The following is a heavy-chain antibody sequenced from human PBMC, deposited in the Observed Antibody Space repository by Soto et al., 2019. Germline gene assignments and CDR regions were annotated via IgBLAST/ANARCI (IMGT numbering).Heavy chain of an antibody. V-gene: IGHV3-48*03. Sequence: PGGSLRLSCAASGFTFSSYEMNWVRQAPGKGLEWVSYISSSGSTIYYADSVKGRLTISRDNAKNSLYLQMNSLRAEDTAVYYCASRIAAAGRRYYYGMDVWGQGTTVTVSS. CDR1: GFTFSSYE. CDR3: ASRIAAAGRRYYYGMDV. D-gene: IGHD6-13*01. CDR2: ISSSGSTI. J-gene: IGHJ6*02.